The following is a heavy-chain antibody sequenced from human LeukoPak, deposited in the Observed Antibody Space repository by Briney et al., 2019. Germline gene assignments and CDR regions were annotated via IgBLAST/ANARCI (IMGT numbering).Heavy chain of an antibody. CDR3: AKDRRYSYGLQYYFDY. CDR1: GGSISSGDYY. V-gene: IGHV4-30-4*01. D-gene: IGHD5-18*01. CDR2: IYYSGST. Sequence: SQTLSLTCTVSGGSISSGDYYWSWIRQPPGKGLEWIGYIYYSGSTYYNPSLKSRVTISVDTSKNQFSLKLTSVTAADTAVYYCAKDRRYSYGLQYYFDYWGQGTLVTVSS. J-gene: IGHJ4*02.